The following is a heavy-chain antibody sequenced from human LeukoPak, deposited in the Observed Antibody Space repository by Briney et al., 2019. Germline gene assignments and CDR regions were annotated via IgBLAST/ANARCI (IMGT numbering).Heavy chain of an antibody. V-gene: IGHV3-30*18. CDR1: GFTFSSYG. CDR3: AKDLKLASSFLVY. Sequence: PGGSLRLSCAASGFTFSSYGMHWVRQAPGKGLEWVAVISYDGSNKYYADSVKGRFTISRDNSKNTLYLQMNSLRAEDTAVYYCAKDLKLASSFLVYWGQGTRVTVPT. J-gene: IGHJ4*02. D-gene: IGHD2-2*01. CDR2: ISYDGSNK.